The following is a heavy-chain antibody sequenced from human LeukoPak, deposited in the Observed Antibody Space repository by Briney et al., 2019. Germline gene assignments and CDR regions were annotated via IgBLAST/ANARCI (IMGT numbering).Heavy chain of an antibody. CDR3: AKESLRGHSYGFDN. J-gene: IGHJ4*02. D-gene: IGHD5-18*01. CDR1: GFTFSSYG. CDR2: ISGGGGST. V-gene: IGHV3-23*01. Sequence: GGSLRLSCAASGFTFSSYGMSWVRQAPGKGLEWVSAISGGGGSTYYADSVKGRFTISRDNSKNTLYLQMNSLRAGDTALYYCAKESLRGHSYGFDNWGQGTLVTVSS.